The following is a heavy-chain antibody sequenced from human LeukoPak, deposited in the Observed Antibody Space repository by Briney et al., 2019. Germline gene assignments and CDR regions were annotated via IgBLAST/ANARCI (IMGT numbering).Heavy chain of an antibody. D-gene: IGHD4-23*01. Sequence: PGESLKISCKGSGYPFTSYWIGWVRQMPGKGLEWMGIIYPDDSDTRYSPSFQGQVTFSVDKSTTTAYLQWTSLKASDTAMYYCARQYGNRYFDLWGRGIQVSVSS. CDR3: ARQYGNRYFDL. CDR1: GYPFTSYW. CDR2: IYPDDSDT. J-gene: IGHJ2*01. V-gene: IGHV5-51*01.